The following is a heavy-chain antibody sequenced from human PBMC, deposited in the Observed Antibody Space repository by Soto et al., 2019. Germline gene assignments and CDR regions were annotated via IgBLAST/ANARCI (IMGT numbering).Heavy chain of an antibody. Sequence: QLQLQESGPGLVKPSETLSLTCTVSGGSISSSSYYWGWIRQPPGKGLEWIGSIYYSGSTYYNPSLKSRGTISGATSKNQFALKLSSVTATDTAVYYCARRLARYSSGYFDYRGQGSPVTVSS. D-gene: IGHD6-19*01. J-gene: IGHJ4*02. CDR2: IYYSGST. CDR1: GGSISSSSYY. CDR3: ARRLARYSSGYFDY. V-gene: IGHV4-39*01.